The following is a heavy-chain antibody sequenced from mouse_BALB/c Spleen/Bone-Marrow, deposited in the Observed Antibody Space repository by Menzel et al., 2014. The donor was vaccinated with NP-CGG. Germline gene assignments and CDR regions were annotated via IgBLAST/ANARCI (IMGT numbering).Heavy chain of an antibody. CDR2: TSNGGGST. D-gene: IGHD2-4*01. J-gene: IGHJ2*01. Sequence: EVQRVESGGGLVQPGGSLKLSCATSGFTFSDYYMYWVRQTPEKRLEWVAYTSNGGGSTYYPDTVKGRFTISRDNAKNTLYLQMSRLRSEDTAMYYCARHSDYDYFDYWGQGTTLTVSS. CDR1: GFTFSDYY. CDR3: ARHSDYDYFDY. V-gene: IGHV5-12*02.